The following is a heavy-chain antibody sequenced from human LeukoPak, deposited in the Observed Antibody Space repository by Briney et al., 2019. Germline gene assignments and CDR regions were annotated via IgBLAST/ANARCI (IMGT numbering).Heavy chain of an antibody. CDR3: AKDWHYYDSSGYSDY. Sequence: GGSLKLSCAASGFTFSSYNMNWVRQAPGKGLEWVSSISSSSSYIYYADSVKGRFTISRDNAKNSLYLQMNSLRAEDTAVYYCAKDWHYYDSSGYSDYWGQGTLVTVSS. CDR2: ISSSSSYI. J-gene: IGHJ4*02. CDR1: GFTFSSYN. D-gene: IGHD3-22*01. V-gene: IGHV3-21*04.